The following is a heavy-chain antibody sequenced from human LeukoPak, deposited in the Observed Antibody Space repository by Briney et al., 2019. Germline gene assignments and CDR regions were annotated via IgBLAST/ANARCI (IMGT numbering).Heavy chain of an antibody. CDR1: GFTVSSNY. V-gene: IGHV3-53*01. Sequence: PGRSLRLSCAASGFTVSSNYMSWVRQAPGKGLEWVSVIYSGGSTYYADSVKGRFTISRDNSKNTLYLQMNSLRAEDTAVYYCAREVGANVFDYWGQGTLVTVSS. CDR2: IYSGGST. CDR3: AREVGANVFDY. D-gene: IGHD1-26*01. J-gene: IGHJ4*02.